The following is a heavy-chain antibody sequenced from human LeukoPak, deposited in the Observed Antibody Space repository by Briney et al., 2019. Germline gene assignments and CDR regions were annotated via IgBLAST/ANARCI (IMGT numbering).Heavy chain of an antibody. CDR1: GFTFSSYG. CDR3: AREGSYYDILTGYSLGAFDI. J-gene: IGHJ3*02. Sequence: GGSLRLSCAASGFTFSSYGMNWVRQAPGKGLEWVSSISSSSSYIYYADSVKGRFTISRDNAKNSLYLQMNSLRAEDPAVYYCAREGSYYDILTGYSLGAFDIWGQGTMVTVSS. CDR2: ISSSSSYI. V-gene: IGHV3-21*01. D-gene: IGHD3-9*01.